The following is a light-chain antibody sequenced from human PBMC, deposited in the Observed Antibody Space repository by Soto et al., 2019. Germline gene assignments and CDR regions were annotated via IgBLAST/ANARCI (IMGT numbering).Light chain of an antibody. Sequence: EIVMTQSPATLSVSPGERATLSCRASQSVGSDLAWYQQKPGQALRLLISGASTRATGIPARFSGSGSGTEFTLTISSLQSEDFAVYYCQHYYSWPPWTFGQGTKVEIK. CDR2: GAS. V-gene: IGKV3-15*01. CDR3: QHYYSWPPWT. J-gene: IGKJ1*01. CDR1: QSVGSD.